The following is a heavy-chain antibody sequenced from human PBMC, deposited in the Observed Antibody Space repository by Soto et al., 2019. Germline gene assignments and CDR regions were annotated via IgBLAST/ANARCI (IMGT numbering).Heavy chain of an antibody. D-gene: IGHD6-13*01. CDR2: ISGSGGST. CDR3: AKGKSAAGLLYYYYGMDV. J-gene: IGHJ6*02. Sequence: GGSLRLSCAASGFTFSSYAMSWVRQAPGKGLEWVSAISGSGGSTYYADSVKGRFTISRDNSKNTLYLQMNSLRAEDTAVYYCAKGKSAAGLLYYYYGMDVWGQGTTVTVSS. CDR1: GFTFSSYA. V-gene: IGHV3-23*01.